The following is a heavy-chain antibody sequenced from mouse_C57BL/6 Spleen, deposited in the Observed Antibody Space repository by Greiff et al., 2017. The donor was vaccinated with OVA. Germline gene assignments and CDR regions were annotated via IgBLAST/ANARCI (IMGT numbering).Heavy chain of an antibody. V-gene: IGHV5-17*01. CDR2: ISSGSSTI. CDR1: GFTFSDYG. Sequence: EVKLMESGGGLVKPGGSLKLSCAASGFTFSDYGMHWVRQAPEKGLEWVAYISSGSSTIYYADTVKGRFTISRDNAKNTLFLQMTRLRSEDTAMYYCARNDGYYGDYYAMDYWGQGTSVTVSS. D-gene: IGHD2-3*01. J-gene: IGHJ4*01. CDR3: ARNDGYYGDYYAMDY.